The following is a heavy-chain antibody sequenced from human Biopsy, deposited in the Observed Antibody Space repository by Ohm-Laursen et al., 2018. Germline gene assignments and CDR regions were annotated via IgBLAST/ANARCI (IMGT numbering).Heavy chain of an antibody. CDR3: ATKLTGYFHH. V-gene: IGHV1-69*06. CDR2: NIPILGTG. J-gene: IGHJ1*01. D-gene: IGHD3-9*01. CDR1: GGTFSNYG. Sequence: SSVKVSCKVPGGTFSNYGVNWVRQAPGQGLEWLGGNIPILGTGNYAQKFQERVTVAADTSTSTATMELRSLRSDDTAVYYCATKLTGYFHHWGQGTLVNVSS.